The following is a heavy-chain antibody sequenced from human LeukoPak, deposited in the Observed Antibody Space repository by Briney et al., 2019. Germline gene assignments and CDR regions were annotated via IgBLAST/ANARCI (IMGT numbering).Heavy chain of an antibody. Sequence: SETLSLTCAVYAGSFSGYYWSWIRQPPGKGLEWIGEINHSGSTNSNPSLKSRVTISVDTPKNQFSLKLSSVTAAAPAVFYCAISLYDFTADYWGQGTLVIVTS. CDR1: AGSFSGYY. D-gene: IGHD3-3*01. V-gene: IGHV4-34*01. CDR2: INHSGST. J-gene: IGHJ4*02. CDR3: AISLYDFTADY.